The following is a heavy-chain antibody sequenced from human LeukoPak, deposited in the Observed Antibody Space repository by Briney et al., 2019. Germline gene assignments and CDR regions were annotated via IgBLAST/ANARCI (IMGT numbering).Heavy chain of an antibody. Sequence: SETLSLTCTVSGGSISSYYWSWIRQPPGKGLEWIGYIYYSGSTNYHPSLKSRVTISVDTSRNQFSLKLSSVTAADTAVYYCAREYSGSYNYWGQGTLVTVSS. V-gene: IGHV4-59*01. CDR3: AREYSGSYNY. CDR1: GGSISSYY. D-gene: IGHD1-26*01. CDR2: IYYSGST. J-gene: IGHJ4*02.